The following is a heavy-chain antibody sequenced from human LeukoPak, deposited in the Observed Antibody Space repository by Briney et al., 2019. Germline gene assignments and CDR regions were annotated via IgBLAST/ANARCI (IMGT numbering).Heavy chain of an antibody. Sequence: NPSETLSLTCAVYGGSFSGYYWSWLRQPPGKGLEWIGEINHSGSNNYNPSLQSRLTIPTHTSKNQLALKLSSVTVADTAVYYCARSRGRITLFGVAGQSFDYWGQGTLVTVSS. D-gene: IGHD3-3*01. CDR2: INHSGSN. CDR3: ARSRGRITLFGVAGQSFDY. CDR1: GGSFSGYY. V-gene: IGHV4-34*01. J-gene: IGHJ4*02.